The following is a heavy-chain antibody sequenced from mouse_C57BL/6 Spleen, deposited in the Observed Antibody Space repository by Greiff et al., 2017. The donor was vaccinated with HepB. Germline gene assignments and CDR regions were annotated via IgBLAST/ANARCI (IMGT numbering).Heavy chain of an antibody. CDR3: TRRNYGSSYAAGFAY. CDR2: IDPETGGT. V-gene: IGHV1-15*01. D-gene: IGHD1-1*01. J-gene: IGHJ3*01. Sequence: VQLVESGAELVRPGASVTLSCKASGYTFTDYEMHWVKQTPVHGLEWIGAIDPETGGTAYNQKFKGKAILTADKSSSTAYMELRSLTSEDSAVYYCTRRNYGSSYAAGFAYWGQGTLVTVSA. CDR1: GYTFTDYE.